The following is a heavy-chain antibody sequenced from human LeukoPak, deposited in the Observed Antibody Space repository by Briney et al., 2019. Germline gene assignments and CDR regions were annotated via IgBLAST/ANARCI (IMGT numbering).Heavy chain of an antibody. Sequence: SVKVSCKASGGTLSSYAISWVRQAPGQGLEWMGRIIPILGIANYAQKFQGRVTITADKSTSTAYMELSSLRSEDTAVYYCASSPPIAAAGNNWFDPWGQGTLVTVSS. V-gene: IGHV1-69*04. J-gene: IGHJ5*02. CDR1: GGTLSSYA. D-gene: IGHD6-13*01. CDR2: IIPILGIA. CDR3: ASSPPIAAAGNNWFDP.